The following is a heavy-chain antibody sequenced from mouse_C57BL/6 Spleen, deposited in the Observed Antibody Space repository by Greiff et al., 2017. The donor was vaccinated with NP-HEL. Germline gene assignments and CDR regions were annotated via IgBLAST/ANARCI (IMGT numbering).Heavy chain of an antibody. Sequence: EVQLQESEGGLVQPGRSMKLSCTASGFTFSDYYMAWVRQVPEKGLEWVANINYDGSSTYYLDSLKSRFIISRDNAKNILYLQMSSLKSEDTATYYCARDNYGSSLYFDYWGQGTTLTVSS. CDR1: GFTFSDYY. CDR2: INYDGSST. J-gene: IGHJ2*01. V-gene: IGHV5-16*01. D-gene: IGHD1-1*01. CDR3: ARDNYGSSLYFDY.